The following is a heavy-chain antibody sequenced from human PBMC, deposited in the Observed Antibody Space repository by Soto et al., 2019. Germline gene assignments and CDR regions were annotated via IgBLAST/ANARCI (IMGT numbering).Heavy chain of an antibody. J-gene: IGHJ3*02. V-gene: IGHV1-69*06. Sequence: SVKVSCKASGGTFSSSTFTWVRQAPGQGLEWMGGITPVFGTANYPQKFQGRVTITADKSTSTAYMELSSLRSEDTALYYCATDVPVFGRLVYDALDIWGQGTMVTVSS. CDR2: ITPVFGTA. CDR3: ATDVPVFGRLVYDALDI. D-gene: IGHD3-10*02. CDR1: GGTFSSST.